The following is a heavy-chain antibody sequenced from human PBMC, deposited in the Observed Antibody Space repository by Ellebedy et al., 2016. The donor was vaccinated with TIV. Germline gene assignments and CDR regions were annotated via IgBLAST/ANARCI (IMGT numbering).Heavy chain of an antibody. CDR2: ISGGSAGT. CDR3: AKRDIVVVTAPRQFDY. J-gene: IGHJ4*02. V-gene: IGHV3-23*01. CDR1: GFTFSSYA. Sequence: GESLKISCAASGFTFSSYAMSWVRRAPGKGLEWVSAISGGSAGTYYADSVKGRFTISRDNSKNTLYLQMNSLRAEDTAVYYCAKRDIVVVTAPRQFDYWGQGALVTVSS. D-gene: IGHD2-21*02.